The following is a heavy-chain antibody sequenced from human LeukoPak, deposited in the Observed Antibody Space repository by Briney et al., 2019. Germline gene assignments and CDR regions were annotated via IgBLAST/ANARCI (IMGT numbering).Heavy chain of an antibody. D-gene: IGHD1-26*01. CDR3: VRDRGTYRPIDY. Sequence: GGSLRLSCAASGFTFSSYAMHWVRQAPGKGLEWVAVISYDGSNKYYADSVKGRFTISGDNAQNSLYLQMNSLRAEDTAIYYCVRDRGTYRPIDYWGQGTLVTVSS. CDR1: GFTFSSYA. J-gene: IGHJ4*02. V-gene: IGHV3-30-3*01. CDR2: ISYDGSNK.